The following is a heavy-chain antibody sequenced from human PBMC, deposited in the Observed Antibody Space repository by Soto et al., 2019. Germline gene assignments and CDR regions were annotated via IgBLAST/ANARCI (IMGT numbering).Heavy chain of an antibody. D-gene: IGHD2-21*02. V-gene: IGHV3-20*04. CDR2: INWNGGST. CDR3: ARDHVVTTGNDY. Sequence: AGGSLRLSCAASGFTFDDYGMSWVRQAPGKGLEWVSGINWNGGSTGYADSVRGRFTISRDNAKNSLYLQMDSLRAEDTALYYCARDHVVTTGNDYWGQGTLVTVSS. J-gene: IGHJ4*02. CDR1: GFTFDDYG.